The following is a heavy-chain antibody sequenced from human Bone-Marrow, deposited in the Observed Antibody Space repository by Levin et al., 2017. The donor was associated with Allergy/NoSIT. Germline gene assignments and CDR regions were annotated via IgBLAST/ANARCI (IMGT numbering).Heavy chain of an antibody. D-gene: IGHD5-24*01. Sequence: GESLKISCAASGFTFSSYDMHWVRQATGKGLEWVSAIGTAGDTYYPGSVKGRFTISRENAKNSLYLQMNSLRAGDTAVYYCARGGRDGAFDIWGQGTMVTVSS. CDR1: GFTFSSYD. J-gene: IGHJ3*02. CDR3: ARGGRDGAFDI. CDR2: IGTAGDT. V-gene: IGHV3-13*01.